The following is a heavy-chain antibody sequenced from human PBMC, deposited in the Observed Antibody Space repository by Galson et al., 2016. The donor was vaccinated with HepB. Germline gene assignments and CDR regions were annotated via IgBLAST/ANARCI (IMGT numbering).Heavy chain of an antibody. CDR2: VFYSGHT. CDR1: GDSIRGNHW. Sequence: SETLSLTCSVSGDSIRGNHWWTWVRQAPGKGLEWIGQVFYSGHTNYSPSLKSRVTISVDTSKNQFALNLKSVTAADTAVYYCAKDSTRFDPWGQGTLVTVSS. CDR3: AKDSTRFDP. J-gene: IGHJ5*02. V-gene: IGHV4/OR15-8*01.